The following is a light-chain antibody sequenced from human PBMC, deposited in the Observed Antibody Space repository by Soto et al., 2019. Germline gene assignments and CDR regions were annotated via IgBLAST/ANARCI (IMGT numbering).Light chain of an antibody. V-gene: IGKV1-27*01. CDR2: AAS. CDR3: QKYNGSAHT. CDR1: LGISNY. J-gene: IGKJ4*01. Sequence: DIQLTQSPSSLSASVGDRVTITCRASLGISNYLAWYQQKPGKVPKLLIHAASTLQSGVPSRFSGSGSATDFTLTISSLQPEDVATYYCQKYNGSAHTFGGGTQVEIK.